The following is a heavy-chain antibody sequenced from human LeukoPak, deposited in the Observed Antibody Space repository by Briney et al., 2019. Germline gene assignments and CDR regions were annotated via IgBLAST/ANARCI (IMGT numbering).Heavy chain of an antibody. Sequence: ASVKVSCKASGYTFTSYYMHWVRQAPGQGLESMGIINPSGGSTSYAQKFQGRVTMTRDTSTSTVYMELSSLRSEDTAVYYCARGPGPEGYGDYEDYFDYWCQGTLVTVSS. CDR1: GYTFTSYY. CDR2: INPSGGST. J-gene: IGHJ4*02. D-gene: IGHD4-17*01. V-gene: IGHV1-46*01. CDR3: ARGPGPEGYGDYEDYFDY.